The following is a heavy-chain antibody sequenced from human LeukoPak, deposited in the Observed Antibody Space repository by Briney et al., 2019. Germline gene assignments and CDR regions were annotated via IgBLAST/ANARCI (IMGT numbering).Heavy chain of an antibody. CDR3: ATRAAPRVFDH. J-gene: IGHJ4*02. V-gene: IGHV3-23*01. CDR1: GVTFSSYA. CDR2: ISSDAAGT. Sequence: GGSLRLSCAASGVTFSSYAMAWVRQAPGKGLEWISSISSDAAGTRYADSVEGRFTTSRDNFKNTVSLQMNSLRGEDTAVYYCATRAAPRVFDHWGQGVLVTVSS.